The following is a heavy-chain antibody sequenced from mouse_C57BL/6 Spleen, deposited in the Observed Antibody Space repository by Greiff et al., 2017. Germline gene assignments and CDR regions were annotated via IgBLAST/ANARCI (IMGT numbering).Heavy chain of an antibody. V-gene: IGHV5-6*01. Sequence: EVPLVESGGDLVKPGGSLKLSCAASGFTFSSYGMSWVRQTPDKRLEWVATISSGGSYTYYPDSVKGRFTISRDNAKNTLYLQMSSLKSEDTAMYYCARHTTVVATDYFDYWGQGTTLTVSS. CDR3: ARHTTVVATDYFDY. J-gene: IGHJ2*01. CDR1: GFTFSSYG. D-gene: IGHD1-1*01. CDR2: ISSGGSYT.